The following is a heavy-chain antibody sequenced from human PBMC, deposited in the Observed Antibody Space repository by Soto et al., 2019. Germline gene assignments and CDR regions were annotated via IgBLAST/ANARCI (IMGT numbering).Heavy chain of an antibody. CDR2: MNPKTGDS. CDR3: ASSSDLGFGESGFDC. V-gene: IGHV1-2*04. J-gene: IGHJ4*02. CDR1: GYTFTAYY. D-gene: IGHD3-10*01. Sequence: VQLAQSGAEVKRPGASVKVSCKTSGYTFTAYYIHWVRQAPGQGLEWMGWMNPKTGDSNFAQRFQGWVTMTRDTSINTAYLDINRLKINDSAVYFCASSSDLGFGESGFDCWGQGTLVTVSS.